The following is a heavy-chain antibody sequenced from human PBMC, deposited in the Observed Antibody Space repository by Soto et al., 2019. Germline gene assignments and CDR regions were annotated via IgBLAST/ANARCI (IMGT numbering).Heavy chain of an antibody. J-gene: IGHJ6*02. CDR2: IIPIFGTA. CDR3: ARGVATTNGGYYYYYYGMDV. D-gene: IGHD5-12*01. V-gene: IGHV1-69*13. Sequence: ASVKVSCKASGGTFSSYAISWVRQAPGQGLEWMGGIIPIFGTANYAQKFQGRVTITADESTSTAYMELSSLRFEDTAVYYCARGVATTNGGYYYYYYGMDVWGQGTTVTVSS. CDR1: GGTFSSYA.